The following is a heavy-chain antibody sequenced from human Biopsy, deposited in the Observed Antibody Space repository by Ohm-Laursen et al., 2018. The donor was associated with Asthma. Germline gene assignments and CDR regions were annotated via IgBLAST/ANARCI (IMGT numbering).Heavy chain of an antibody. CDR2: ISFDGSNK. CDR1: GFTFSNYG. D-gene: IGHD2-21*01. CDR3: VRWRSGYPDHYSDF. V-gene: IGHV3-30*03. J-gene: IGHJ4*02. Sequence: SLRLSCSASGFTFSNYGMHWVRQAPGKGLDWVAVISFDGSNKNYTDSVKGRFTISRDNSKNTLDLQMNSLRGDDTAVYYCVRWRSGYPDHYSDFWGLGTLVTISS.